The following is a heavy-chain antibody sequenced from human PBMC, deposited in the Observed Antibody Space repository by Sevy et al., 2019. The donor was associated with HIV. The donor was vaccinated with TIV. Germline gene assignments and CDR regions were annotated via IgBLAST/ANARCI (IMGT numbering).Heavy chain of an antibody. J-gene: IGHJ3*02. CDR3: ARLNVYYYDDDGYYTTGNAFDI. CDR2: IYSGDKT. CDR1: GFSVSDTY. V-gene: IGHV3-53*01. D-gene: IGHD3-22*01. Sequence: GGSLRLSYAASGFSVSDTYMTWVRQAPGKGLEWVSVIYSGDKTYHADSVKGRFIISRDSSKNTIYLQLNSLRTEDTAVYYCARLNVYYYDDDGYYTTGNAFDICGQGTMVTVSS.